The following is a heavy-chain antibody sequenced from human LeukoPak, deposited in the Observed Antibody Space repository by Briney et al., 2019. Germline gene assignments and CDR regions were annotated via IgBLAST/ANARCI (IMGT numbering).Heavy chain of an antibody. CDR2: INPNSGGT. V-gene: IGHV1-2*04. Sequence: ASAKVSCKASGYTFTGYYMHWVRQAPGQGLEWMGWINPNSGGTNFAQKFQGWVTMTRDTSISTAYMELSRLRSDDTAVYYCARESLYNWKDFDFWGQGTLVTVSS. CDR1: GYTFTGYY. J-gene: IGHJ4*02. CDR3: ARESLYNWKDFDF. D-gene: IGHD1-1*01.